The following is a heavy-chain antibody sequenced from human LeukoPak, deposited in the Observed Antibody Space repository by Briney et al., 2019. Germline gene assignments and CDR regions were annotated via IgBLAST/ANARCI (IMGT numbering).Heavy chain of an antibody. CDR1: GGSISSYY. V-gene: IGHV4-59*12. J-gene: IGHJ4*02. CDR2: IYYSGST. D-gene: IGHD6-13*01. Sequence: PSETLSLTCTVSGGSISSYYWSWIRQPPGKGLEWIGYIYYSGSTNYNPSLKSRVTISVDTSKNQFSLKLSSVTAADTAVYYCARGRSNSWYYFDYWGQGTLVTVSS. CDR3: ARGRSNSWYYFDY.